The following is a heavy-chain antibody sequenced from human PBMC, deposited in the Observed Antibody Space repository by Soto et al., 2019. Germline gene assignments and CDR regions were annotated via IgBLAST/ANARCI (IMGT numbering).Heavy chain of an antibody. J-gene: IGHJ5*02. V-gene: IGHV3-23*01. CDR2: ISCSGGST. CDR3: AKVAVLWFGEFDP. CDR1: GFTFDDYT. Sequence: GGSLRLSCAASGFTFDDYTMHWVRQAPGKGLEWVSPISCSGGSTYYADSVKGRFTISRDNSKNTLYLQMNSLRAEDTAVYYCAKVAVLWFGEFDPWGQGTLVTVSS. D-gene: IGHD3-10*01.